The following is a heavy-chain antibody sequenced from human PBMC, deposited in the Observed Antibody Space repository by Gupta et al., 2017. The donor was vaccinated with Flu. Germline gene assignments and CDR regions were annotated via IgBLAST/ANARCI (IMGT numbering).Heavy chain of an antibody. V-gene: IGHV1-46*01. D-gene: IGHD1-7*01. CDR1: GYTFTSYY. CDR2: INPSGGST. J-gene: IGHJ6*02. Sequence: QVQLVQSGAEVKKPGASVKVSCKASGYTFTSYYMHWVRQAPGQGLEWMGIINPSGGSTSYAQKFQGRVTMTRDTSTSTVYMELSSLRSEDTAVYYCARDELELRSYYYYGMDVWGHGTTVTVSS. CDR3: ARDELELRSYYYYGMDV.